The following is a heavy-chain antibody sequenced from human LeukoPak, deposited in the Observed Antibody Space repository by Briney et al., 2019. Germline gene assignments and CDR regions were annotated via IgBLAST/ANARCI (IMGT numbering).Heavy chain of an antibody. D-gene: IGHD6-19*01. V-gene: IGHV3-23*01. CDR1: GFTFSSYA. J-gene: IGHJ5*02. CDR2: ISGSGGST. Sequence: PGGSLRLSCAASGFTFSSYAMSWVRQAPGKGLEGVSAISGSGGSTYYADSVKGRFPISRDNPKSPPYLQMTSLRAQGTAVYYCAKVKPIAVAGIGWFDPWGQGTLVTVSS. CDR3: AKVKPIAVAGIGWFDP.